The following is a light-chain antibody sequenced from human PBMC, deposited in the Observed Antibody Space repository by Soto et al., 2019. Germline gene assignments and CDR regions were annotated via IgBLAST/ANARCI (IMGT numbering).Light chain of an antibody. V-gene: IGLV2-11*01. J-gene: IGLJ2*01. CDR3: CSYAGSYTFFVV. Sequence: QSALTQPASVSGSPGQSITISCTGTSSDVGAYIYVSWYQQHPGKAPKLMIYDVSKRPSGVPDRFSGSKSGNTASLTISGLQAEDEADYYCCSYAGSYTFFVVFGGGTKLTVL. CDR2: DVS. CDR1: SSDVGAYIY.